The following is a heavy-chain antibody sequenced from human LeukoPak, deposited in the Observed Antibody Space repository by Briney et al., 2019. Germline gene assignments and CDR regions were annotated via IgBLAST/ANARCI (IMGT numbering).Heavy chain of an antibody. CDR2: ISYDGSIR. J-gene: IGHJ5*02. V-gene: IGHV3-30-3*01. D-gene: IGHD1-1*01. CDR1: GFTFSSYA. Sequence: GGSLRLSCAASGFTFSSYAMHWVRQAPGKGLEWLAVISYDGSIRYYADSVKGRFTISRDNSNNTVHLQMNSLRPDDSALYYCAREDNPLWFDPWGQGTLVTVSS. CDR3: AREDNPLWFDP.